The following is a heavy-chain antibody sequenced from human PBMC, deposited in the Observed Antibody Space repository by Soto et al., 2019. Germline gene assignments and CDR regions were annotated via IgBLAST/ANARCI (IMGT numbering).Heavy chain of an antibody. V-gene: IGHV1-8*01. Sequence: GASVKVSCKASGYTFTSYDINWVRQATGQGLEWMGWMNPNSGNTGYAQKFQGRVTMTRNTSISTAYMELSSLRSEDTAVYYCARGAATYYYGSGSSPHYYYYYMDVWGKGTTVTVSS. J-gene: IGHJ6*03. CDR1: GYTFTSYD. CDR3: ARGAATYYYGSGSSPHYYYYYMDV. CDR2: MNPNSGNT. D-gene: IGHD3-10*01.